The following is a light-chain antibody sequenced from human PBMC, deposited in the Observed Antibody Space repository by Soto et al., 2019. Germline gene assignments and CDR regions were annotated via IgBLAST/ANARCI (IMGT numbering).Light chain of an antibody. J-gene: IGLJ1*01. CDR3: SVYTRTSTYV. V-gene: IGLV2-18*01. CDR2: DVS. Sequence: QSVLTQPPSVSGSPGQSVTTSCSGTIDDVTAYYRVSWYQQTPGTAPKLMIYDVSNRPSGVPDRFSGSRSGNTASLTISGLQAEDEGDYYCSVYTRTSTYVFGTGTKVTVL. CDR1: IDDVTAYYR.